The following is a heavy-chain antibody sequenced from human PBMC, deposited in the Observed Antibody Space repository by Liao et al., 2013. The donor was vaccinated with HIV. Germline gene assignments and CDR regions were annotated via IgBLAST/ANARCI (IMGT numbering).Heavy chain of an antibody. D-gene: IGHD4-11*01. V-gene: IGHV4-59*01. J-gene: IGHJ6*03. CDR3: ARGVNSQVYYSHYYMDV. Sequence: QVQLQESGPGLVKPSETLSLTCTVSAGSISSFYWSWIRQPPGKGLEWIGYIYYIGTTNYNPSLRSRVTMSLDTSQNQFSLKLSSVTAADTAVYFCARGVNSQVYYSHYYMDVWGKGTTVTVSS. CDR1: AGSISSFY. CDR2: IYYIGTT.